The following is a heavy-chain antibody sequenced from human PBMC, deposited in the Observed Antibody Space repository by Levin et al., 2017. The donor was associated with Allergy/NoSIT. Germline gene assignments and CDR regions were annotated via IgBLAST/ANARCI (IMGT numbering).Heavy chain of an antibody. D-gene: IGHD2-8*02. CDR1: GYTFTGYY. Sequence: GGSLRLSCKASGYTFTGYYMHWVRQAPGQGLEWMGWISPKSGDTKCAQKFQGRVIMTTDTSISTVYMDLTGLTSDDTAVYYCATGGVGTGGRAIDYWGQGTLVTVSS. V-gene: IGHV1-2*02. J-gene: IGHJ4*02. CDR2: ISPKSGDT. CDR3: ATGGVGTGGRAIDY.